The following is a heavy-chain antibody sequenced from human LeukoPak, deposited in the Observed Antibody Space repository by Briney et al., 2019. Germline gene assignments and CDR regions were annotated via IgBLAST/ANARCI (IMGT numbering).Heavy chain of an antibody. V-gene: IGHV3-7*01. CDR3: AREVQLLTNWFDP. D-gene: IGHD2-2*01. CDR2: IKQDGSEK. CDR1: GFTFSSYW. Sequence: GGSLRLSCAASGFTFSSYWMSWVRQAPGKGLEWVANIKQDGSEKYYVDSVKGRFTISRDNAKNSLYLQVNSLRAEDTAVYYCAREVQLLTNWFDPWGQGTLVTVSS. J-gene: IGHJ5*02.